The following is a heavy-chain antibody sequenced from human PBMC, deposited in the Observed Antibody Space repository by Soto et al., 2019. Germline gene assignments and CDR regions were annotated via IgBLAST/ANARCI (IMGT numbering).Heavy chain of an antibody. J-gene: IGHJ3*02. Sequence: QVQLVQSGAEVKEPGASVKVSCKASGYIFVSYGISWVRQAPGQGLEWMGWISPYNGNTNYAQKFQGRVTMTTDTSTSTVYMELRSLRSDDTAVYYCSRDAQKWLVAAFDIWGQGTMVTVSS. D-gene: IGHD6-19*01. V-gene: IGHV1-18*01. CDR1: GYIFVSYG. CDR3: SRDAQKWLVAAFDI. CDR2: ISPYNGNT.